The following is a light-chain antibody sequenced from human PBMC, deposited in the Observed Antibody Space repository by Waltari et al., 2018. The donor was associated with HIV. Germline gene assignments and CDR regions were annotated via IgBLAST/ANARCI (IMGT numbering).Light chain of an antibody. Sequence: EIVLTQSPGTLSLSPGERATLSCRASQSVSSSYLAWYQQKPGQAPRLLIYGASSRGTGIPDRVSGSGSGTDFTLTIRRLEPEDFAVYYCQQYGSSITFGQGTRLEIK. CDR1: QSVSSSY. CDR3: QQYGSSIT. V-gene: IGKV3-20*01. J-gene: IGKJ5*01. CDR2: GAS.